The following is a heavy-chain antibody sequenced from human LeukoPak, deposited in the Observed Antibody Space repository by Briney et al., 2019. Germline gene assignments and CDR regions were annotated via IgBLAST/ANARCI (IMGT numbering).Heavy chain of an antibody. CDR3: ARLTVAGLFDY. V-gene: IGHV4-59*08. CDR1: GGSISSYY. J-gene: IGHJ4*02. Sequence: SETLSLTCTVSGGSISSYYWSWIRQPPGKGLEWIGYIYYSGSTNYNPSLKSRVTISVDTSKNQFSLKLSSVAAADTAVYYCARLTVAGLFDYWGQGTLVTVSS. D-gene: IGHD6-19*01. CDR2: IYYSGST.